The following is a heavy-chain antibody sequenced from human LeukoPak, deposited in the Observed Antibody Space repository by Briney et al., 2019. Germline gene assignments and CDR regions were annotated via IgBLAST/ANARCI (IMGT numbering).Heavy chain of an antibody. CDR2: ISYDGSSK. CDR3: ARGDKQLLFNRNKGGFDP. CDR1: GFIFSNYA. D-gene: IGHD1-14*01. Sequence: PGGSLRLSCAASGFIFSNYAMHWVRQAPGKGLEWVTVISYDGSSKYYADSVKGRFTISRDNSKNTLYLQMNSLRPEDTAVYYCARGDKQLLFNRNKGGFDPWGQGALVTVSS. V-gene: IGHV3-30*04. J-gene: IGHJ5*02.